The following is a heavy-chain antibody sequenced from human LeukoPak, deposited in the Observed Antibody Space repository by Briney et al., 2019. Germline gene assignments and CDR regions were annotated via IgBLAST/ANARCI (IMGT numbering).Heavy chain of an antibody. Sequence: GGSLRLSCVASGFTFRTYNMNWVRQAPGKGLEWVSFISKTTAKIYCGDGVRGRFTISRDNAKNSIHLQMSSLRVEDSGVYYCVRGDGDLFDFWGQGTLVSVSS. V-gene: IGHV3-21*06. D-gene: IGHD4-17*01. CDR1: GFTFRTYN. CDR2: ISKTTAKI. J-gene: IGHJ4*02. CDR3: VRGDGDLFDF.